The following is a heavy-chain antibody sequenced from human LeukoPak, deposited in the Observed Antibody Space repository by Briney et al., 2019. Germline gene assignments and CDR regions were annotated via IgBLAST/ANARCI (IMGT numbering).Heavy chain of an antibody. Sequence: ASVKVSCKASSYTLTNYGVSWVRQAPGQGLEWMGWISAYNGNTNYAQNLQGRVTMTTDTSTNTAYMELRSLRSDDTAVYYCARDQDPGAFDIWGQGTMVTVSS. CDR2: ISAYNGNT. J-gene: IGHJ3*02. CDR3: ARDQDPGAFDI. V-gene: IGHV1-18*01. CDR1: SYTLTNYG.